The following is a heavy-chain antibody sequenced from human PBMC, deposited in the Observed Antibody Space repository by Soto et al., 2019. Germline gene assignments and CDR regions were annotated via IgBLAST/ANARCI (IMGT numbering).Heavy chain of an antibody. V-gene: IGHV3-30*18. CDR3: AKGNGYGDYGGFY. Sequence: GGSLRLSCAASGFTFSSYGMHWVRQAPGKGLEWVAVISYDGSNKYYADSVKGRFTISRDNSKNTLYLQMNSLRAEDTAGYYCAKGNGYGDYGGFYWGQGTLVTVSS. D-gene: IGHD4-17*01. J-gene: IGHJ4*02. CDR2: ISYDGSNK. CDR1: GFTFSSYG.